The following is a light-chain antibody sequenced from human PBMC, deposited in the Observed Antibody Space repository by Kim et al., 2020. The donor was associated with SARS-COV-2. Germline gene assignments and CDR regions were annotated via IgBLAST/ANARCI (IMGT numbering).Light chain of an antibody. CDR3: LLSYSGARVV. CDR1: TGAVTSGHY. J-gene: IGLJ2*01. Sequence: QAVVTQEPSLTVSPGGTVTLTCGSSTGAVTSGHYPYWFQQKRGQAPRTLIYDTSNKHSWTPARFSGSLLGGKAALTLSGAQPEDEAEYYCLLSYSGARVVFGGGTQPTVL. CDR2: DTS. V-gene: IGLV7-46*01.